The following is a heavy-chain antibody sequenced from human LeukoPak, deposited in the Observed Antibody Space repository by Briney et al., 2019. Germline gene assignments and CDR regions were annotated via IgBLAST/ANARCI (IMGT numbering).Heavy chain of an antibody. V-gene: IGHV3-21*01. CDR1: GFTFSSYS. CDR3: ARDEGWLPRYSSGSDY. CDR2: ISSSSSYI. D-gene: IGHD6-19*01. Sequence: GGSLRLSCAASGFTFSSYSMNWVRQAPGKGLEWVSSISSSSSYIYYADSVKGRFTISRDNAKNSLYLQMNSLRAEDTAVYYCARDEGWLPRYSSGSDYWGQGTLVTVSS. J-gene: IGHJ4*02.